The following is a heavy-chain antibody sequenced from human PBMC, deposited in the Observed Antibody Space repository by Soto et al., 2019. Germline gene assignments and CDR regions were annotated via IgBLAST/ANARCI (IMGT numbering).Heavy chain of an antibody. CDR2: ISSRGDVR. V-gene: IGHV3-23*01. D-gene: IGHD3-10*01. CDR1: GFNFNNYA. J-gene: IGHJ4*02. Sequence: EVQLLESGGGMAQPGGSLRLSCAGSGFNFNNYAMSWVRQAPGKGLEWVSTISSRGDVRYYADAVKGRFTISRDNSKNTLFLQMNSLRAEDAALYYCVKDMTMVRGVLAYFFDYWGQGTLVTVSS. CDR3: VKDMTMVRGVLAYFFDY.